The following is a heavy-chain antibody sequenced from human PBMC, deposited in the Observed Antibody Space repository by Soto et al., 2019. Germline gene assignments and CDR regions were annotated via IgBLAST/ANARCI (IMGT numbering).Heavy chain of an antibody. CDR1: GYTFPNYD. Sequence: ASVKVSCKASGYTFPNYDINWVRQATGQGLEWMGWMNPNSGNTGYVQKFQGRVTMTRDTSMSTAYMELSSLRSDDTAVYYCARKAIVGPTGYSYYGMDVWRQGTTVTV. J-gene: IGHJ6*02. CDR2: MNPNSGNT. CDR3: ARKAIVGPTGYSYYGMDV. V-gene: IGHV1-8*01. D-gene: IGHD1-26*01.